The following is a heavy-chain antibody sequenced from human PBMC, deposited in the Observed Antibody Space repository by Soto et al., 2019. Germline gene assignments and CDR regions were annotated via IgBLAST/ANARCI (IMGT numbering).Heavy chain of an antibody. V-gene: IGHV5-10-1*01. Sequence: EVQLVQSGAEVKKPGESLRISCKGSGYSFTSYWISWVRQMPGKGLEWMGRIDPSDSYTNYSPSFQGHVTISADKSISTAYLQWSSLKASDTAMYYCASRYYDSSGYYENYGYFDLWGRGTLVTVSS. CDR3: ASRYYDSSGYYENYGYFDL. CDR2: IDPSDSYT. D-gene: IGHD3-22*01. CDR1: GYSFTSYW. J-gene: IGHJ2*01.